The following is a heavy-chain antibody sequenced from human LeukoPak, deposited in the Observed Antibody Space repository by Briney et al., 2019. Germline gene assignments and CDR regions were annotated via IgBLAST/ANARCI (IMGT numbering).Heavy chain of an antibody. CDR3: ARDLRTATAQGTAFDY. J-gene: IGHJ4*02. Sequence: ASVKVSCKPSGYTFTSYGLSWVRQAPGQGLEWMGWISAYNGNTNYAQKLQGRVIMTTDTPTSTAYMELRSLRSDDTAVYYCARDLRTATAQGTAFDYWGQGTLVTVSS. V-gene: IGHV1-18*01. CDR1: GYTFTSYG. D-gene: IGHD5/OR15-5a*01. CDR2: ISAYNGNT.